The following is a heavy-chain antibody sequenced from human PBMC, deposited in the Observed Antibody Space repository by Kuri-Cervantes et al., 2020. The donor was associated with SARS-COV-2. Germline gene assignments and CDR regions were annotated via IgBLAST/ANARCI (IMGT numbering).Heavy chain of an antibody. CDR3: ASSLVDYFDY. J-gene: IGHJ4*02. Sequence: GESLKISCAASGFSFSSYGAHWVRQAPGKGLEWVAVISYDGSNKYYADSVKGRFTISRDNSKNTLYLQMNSLRAEDTAVYYCASSLVDYFDYWGQGTLVTVSS. CDR1: GFSFSSYG. CDR2: ISYDGSNK. D-gene: IGHD1-26*01. V-gene: IGHV3-30*19.